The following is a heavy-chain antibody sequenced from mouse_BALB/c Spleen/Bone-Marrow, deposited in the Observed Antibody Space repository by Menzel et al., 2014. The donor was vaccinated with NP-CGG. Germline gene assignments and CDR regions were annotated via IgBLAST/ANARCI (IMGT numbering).Heavy chain of an antibody. CDR2: IWGDGST. V-gene: IGHV2-6-7*01. Sequence: VKLVESGPGLVAPSQSLSITCTVSGFSLTDYGLNWVRQPPGKNLEWLGMIWGDGSTDYNSALKSRLSISKDNSQSQVFLKMNSLETDDTARYYCARDLYYYGFDYWGQGTTLTVSS. D-gene: IGHD1-1*01. CDR1: GFSLTDYG. CDR3: ARDLYYYGFDY. J-gene: IGHJ2*01.